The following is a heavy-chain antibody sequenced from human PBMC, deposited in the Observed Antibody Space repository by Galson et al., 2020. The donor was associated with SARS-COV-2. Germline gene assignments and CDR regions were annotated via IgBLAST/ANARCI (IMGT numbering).Heavy chain of an antibody. D-gene: IGHD3-10*01. CDR3: AKDPSKVRLQGVITTGSFDF. V-gene: IGHV3-23*01. CDR1: GLIFSSYA. Sequence: GESLKISCAASGLIFSSYAMSWVRQAPGKGLEWVSAISGSGGSTFYADSVKGRFTISRENSKNTLYLQMNSLRVEDTAVYYCAKDPSKVRLQGVITTGSFDFWGQGTMVTVSS. CDR2: ISGSGGST. J-gene: IGHJ3*01.